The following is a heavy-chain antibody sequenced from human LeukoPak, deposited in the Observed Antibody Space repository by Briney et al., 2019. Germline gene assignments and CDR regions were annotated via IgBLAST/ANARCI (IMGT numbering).Heavy chain of an antibody. Sequence: GGSLRLSCVASGFTFSNYWMSWVRQAPGKGLEWVANIKQDGSEKYYVDSVKGRFTISRDNARNSLYLQMNSLRAEDTAVYYCASPHFSWGQGTLVTVSS. V-gene: IGHV3-7*01. CDR2: IKQDGSEK. CDR3: ASPHFS. CDR1: GFTFSNYW. J-gene: IGHJ5*02.